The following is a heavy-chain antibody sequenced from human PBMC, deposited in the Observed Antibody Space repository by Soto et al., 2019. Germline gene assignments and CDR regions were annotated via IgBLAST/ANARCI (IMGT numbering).Heavy chain of an antibody. CDR2: ISPRNGNT. V-gene: IGHV1-18*01. Sequence: GAPVKVSCKASGYTFTNYGITCVRQAPGQGLEWMGWISPRNGNTNYAQNFQGRVTMTTETSTNTAFMELRSLRSDDSAVYYCARRPSADWFDPWGQGTLVTVSS. CDR3: ARRPSADWFDP. J-gene: IGHJ5*02. CDR1: GYTFTNYG. D-gene: IGHD6-19*01.